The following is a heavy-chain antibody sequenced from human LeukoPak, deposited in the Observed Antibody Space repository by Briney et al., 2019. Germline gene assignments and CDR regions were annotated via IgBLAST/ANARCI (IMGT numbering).Heavy chain of an antibody. V-gene: IGHV4-4*02. J-gene: IGHJ4*02. Sequence: SETLSLTCAVSSDSNIFSHWWTWVRQPPGKGLEWIGEVSHSGFTNYNPSLKSRVNISLDQSQNQISLILTSVTAADTAVYYCARGGGGMRGSLSFDVWGQGTLVTVYS. CDR3: ARGGGGMRGSLSFDV. D-gene: IGHD6-6*01. CDR2: VSHSGFT. CDR1: SDSNIFSHW.